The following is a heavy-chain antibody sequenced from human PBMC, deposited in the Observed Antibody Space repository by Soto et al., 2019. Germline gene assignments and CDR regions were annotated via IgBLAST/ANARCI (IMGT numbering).Heavy chain of an antibody. CDR3: ARGEYYFDY. V-gene: IGHV3-30-3*01. Sequence: GGSLSLSCAASGFTFSSYAMHWVRQAPGKGLEWVAVISYDGSNKYYADSVKGRFTISRDNSKNTLYLQMNSLRAEDTAVYYCARGEYYFDYWGQGTLVTVSS. CDR1: GFTFSSYA. CDR2: ISYDGSNK. J-gene: IGHJ4*02. D-gene: IGHD3-16*01.